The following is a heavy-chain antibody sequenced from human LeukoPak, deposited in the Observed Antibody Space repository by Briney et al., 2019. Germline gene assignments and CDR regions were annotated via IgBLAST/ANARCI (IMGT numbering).Heavy chain of an antibody. CDR2: ISPYNGNT. J-gene: IGHJ3*01. D-gene: IGHD2/OR15-2a*01. CDR3: ARTFYDTLDSDAFDF. CDR1: GYTFTNFG. V-gene: IGHV1-18*01. Sequence: ASVKVSCKASGYTFTNFGISWVRQAPGQGLEWMGWISPYNGNTDYPQKVQGRVTMTTDTSISTAYMELSRLRSDDTAVYYCARTFYDTLDSDAFDFWGQGTMVIVSS.